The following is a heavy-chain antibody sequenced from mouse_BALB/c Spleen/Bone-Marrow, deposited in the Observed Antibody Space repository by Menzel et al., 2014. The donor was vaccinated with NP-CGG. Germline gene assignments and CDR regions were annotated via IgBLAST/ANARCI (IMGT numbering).Heavy chain of an antibody. CDR2: INPNNGGT. D-gene: IGHD2-2*01. CDR1: GYTFTEYT. V-gene: IGHV1-22*01. J-gene: IGHJ4*01. CDR3: SRRSPYGYAMDY. Sequence: EVQLQQSGPELVKPGASVKISCKTSGYTFTEYTMPWVKQSHGKSLEWIGTINPNNGGTSYNQKFKGKATLTVDKSSSTAYMELRSLTSEGSAVYYCSRRSPYGYAMDYWGQGTSVTFSS.